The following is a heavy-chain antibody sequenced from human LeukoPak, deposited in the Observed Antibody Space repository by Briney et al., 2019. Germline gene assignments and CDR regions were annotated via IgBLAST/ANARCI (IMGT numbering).Heavy chain of an antibody. Sequence: PGGSLRLSCAASGFTFSSYSMNWVRQAPGKGLEWVSSISSSSSYIYYADSVKGRFTISRDNAKNSLYLQMNSLRAEDTAVYYCARDITSYSSSGYTFDYWGQGTLVTVSS. D-gene: IGHD6-13*01. V-gene: IGHV3-21*01. CDR3: ARDITSYSSSGYTFDY. CDR2: ISSSSSYI. CDR1: GFTFSSYS. J-gene: IGHJ4*02.